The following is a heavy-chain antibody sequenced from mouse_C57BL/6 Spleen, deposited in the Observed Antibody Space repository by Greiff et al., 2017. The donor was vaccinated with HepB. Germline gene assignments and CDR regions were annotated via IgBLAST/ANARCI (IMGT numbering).Heavy chain of an antibody. Sequence: EVQLQHSGPELVKPGASVKMSCKASGYTFTDYNMHWVKQSHGKSLEWIGYINPNNGGTSYNQKFKGKATLTVNKSSSTAYMELRSLTSEDSAVYYCARRFYGSSGYAMDYWGQGTSVTVSS. CDR3: ARRFYGSSGYAMDY. CDR1: GYTFTDYN. V-gene: IGHV1-22*01. J-gene: IGHJ4*01. D-gene: IGHD1-1*01. CDR2: INPNNGGT.